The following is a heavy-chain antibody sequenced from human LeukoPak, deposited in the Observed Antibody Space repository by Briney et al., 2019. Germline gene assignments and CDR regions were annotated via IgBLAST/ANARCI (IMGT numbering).Heavy chain of an antibody. J-gene: IGHJ4*02. D-gene: IGHD3-10*01. CDR1: GYTFTSYD. CDR3: ARGPFRGVIIPLDY. CDR2: MNPNSGNA. Sequence: ASVKVSCKASGYTFTSYDINWVRQATGQGLEWMGWMNPNSGNAGYAQKFQGRVTMTRNTSISTAYMELSSLRSEDTAVYYCARGPFRGVIIPLDYWGQGTLVTVSS. V-gene: IGHV1-8*01.